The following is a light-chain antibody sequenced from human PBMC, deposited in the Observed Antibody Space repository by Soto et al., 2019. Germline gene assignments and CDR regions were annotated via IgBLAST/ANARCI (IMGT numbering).Light chain of an antibody. CDR1: QSVSSN. V-gene: IGKV3-20*01. Sequence: EIVMTQSPATLSVSPWERATLSCRASQSVSSNLAWYQQKPGQAPRLLIYGASSRATGIPDRFGGSGSGTDFTLTISRLEPEDFAVYYCQQYGSSSWTFGQGTK. CDR2: GAS. J-gene: IGKJ1*01. CDR3: QQYGSSSWT.